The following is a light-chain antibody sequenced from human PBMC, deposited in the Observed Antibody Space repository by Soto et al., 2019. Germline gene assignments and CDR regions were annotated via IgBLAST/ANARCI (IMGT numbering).Light chain of an antibody. CDR1: RTVHSN. CDR3: QQYYSTPWT. Sequence: EIVMTQSPATVSVSPGDRVTLSCRASRTVHSNVAWYQHKPGQAPRLLIYGASFRATGMPARFSGSGSGTDFTLTINSLQAEDVAVYYCQQYYSTPWTFGQGTEVDIK. CDR2: GAS. V-gene: IGKV3-15*01. J-gene: IGKJ1*01.